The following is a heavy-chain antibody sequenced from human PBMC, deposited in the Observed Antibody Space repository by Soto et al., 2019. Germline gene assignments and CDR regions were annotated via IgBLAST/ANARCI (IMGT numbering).Heavy chain of an antibody. Sequence: PSETLSLTCTVSGGSISSYYWSWIRQPPGKGLEWIGYIYYSGSTNYNPSLKSRVTISVDTSKNQFSLKLSSVTAADTAVYYCARFHYGSGSFYNWFDPWGQGTRVTVSS. V-gene: IGHV4-59*01. CDR1: GGSISSYY. CDR2: IYYSGST. J-gene: IGHJ5*02. CDR3: ARFHYGSGSFYNWFDP. D-gene: IGHD3-10*01.